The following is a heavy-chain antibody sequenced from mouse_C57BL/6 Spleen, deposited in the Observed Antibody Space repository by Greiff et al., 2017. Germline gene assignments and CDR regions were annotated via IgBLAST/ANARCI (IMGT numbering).Heavy chain of an antibody. CDR1: GYTFTSYW. V-gene: IGHV1-55*01. D-gene: IGHD1-1*01. J-gene: IGHJ3*01. CDR2: IYPGSGST. Sequence: QVQLQQPGAELVKPGASVKMSCKASGYTFTSYWITWVKQRPGQGLEWIGDIYPGSGSTNYNEKFKSKATLTVDTSSSTAYMQLSSLTSEDSAVYYCAQAGDGSSSAWFAYWGQGTLVTVSA. CDR3: AQAGDGSSSAWFAY.